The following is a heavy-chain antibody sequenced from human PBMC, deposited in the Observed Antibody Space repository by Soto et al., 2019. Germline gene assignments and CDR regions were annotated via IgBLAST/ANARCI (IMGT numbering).Heavy chain of an antibody. V-gene: IGHV1-3*05. CDR2: INAGNGNT. Sequence: QVQLVQSGAEEKKPGASVKVSCKASVYTFSSYAMHWVRQAPGQRLEWMGWINAGNGNTKYSQKFQGRVNITRDTSASTAYIELSRLRSEDTAVYYFARGGPPIDYWGPGPLFTVSS. D-gene: IGHD3-10*01. CDR1: VYTFSSYA. CDR3: ARGGPPIDY. J-gene: IGHJ4*02.